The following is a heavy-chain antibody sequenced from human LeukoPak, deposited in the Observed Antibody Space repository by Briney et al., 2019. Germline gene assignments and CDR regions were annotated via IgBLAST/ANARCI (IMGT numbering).Heavy chain of an antibody. CDR1: GYTFTNYY. CDR2: INPGGRST. V-gene: IGHV1-46*01. CDR3: AREIGPIQLHLWGPAFDY. D-gene: IGHD5-24*01. J-gene: IGHJ4*02. Sequence: ASVKVSCKASGYTFTNYYIHWVRQAPGQGLEWMGIINPGGRSTSYAQKFQGRVTMTRDTSTSTVYMELSSLRSEDTAVYYCAREIGPIQLHLWGPAFDYWGQGTLVTVSS.